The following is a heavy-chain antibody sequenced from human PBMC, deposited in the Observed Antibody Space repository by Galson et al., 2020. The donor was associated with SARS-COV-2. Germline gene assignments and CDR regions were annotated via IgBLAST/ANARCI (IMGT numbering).Heavy chain of an antibody. CDR2: ISHSGST. Sequence: SETLSLTCGVYGGSFSDYSWTWVRQPPGKGLEWIGEISHSGSTNYSPSLKSRVFMSVDTSKNQFSLKLRSVTAADTAVYYCARGGSRPVMVFDYYYFYMDAWGVGTTVTIS. J-gene: IGHJ6*03. D-gene: IGHD5-18*01. V-gene: IGHV4-34*01. CDR1: GGSFSDYS. CDR3: ARGGSRPVMVFDYYYFYMDA.